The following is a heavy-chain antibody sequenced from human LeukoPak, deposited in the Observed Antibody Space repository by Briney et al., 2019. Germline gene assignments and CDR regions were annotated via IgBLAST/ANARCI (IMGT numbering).Heavy chain of an antibody. CDR2: IYYSGST. V-gene: IGHV4-59*01. CDR3: ARYVVVTAYFDY. CDR1: GGSISSYY. D-gene: IGHD2-21*02. Sequence: SETLSVTCTVSGGSISSYYWSWIRQPPGKGLEWIGYIYYSGSTNYNPSLKSRVTISVDTSKNQFSLKLSSVTAADTAVYYCARYVVVTAYFDYWGQGTLVTVSS. J-gene: IGHJ4*02.